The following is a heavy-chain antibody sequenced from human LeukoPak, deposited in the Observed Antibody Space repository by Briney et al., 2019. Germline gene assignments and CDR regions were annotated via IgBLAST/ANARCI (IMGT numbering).Heavy chain of an antibody. CDR2: ISSSSSYI. D-gene: IGHD3-9*01. CDR3: AGDFPKDYDILTGYLNFDY. J-gene: IGHJ4*02. V-gene: IGHV3-21*01. Sequence: GGSLRLSCAASGFTFSSYSMNWVRQAPGKGLEWVSSISSSSSYIYYADSVKGRFTISRDNAKNSLYLQMNSLSAEDTAVYYCAGDFPKDYDILTGYLNFDYWGQGTLVTVSS. CDR1: GFTFSSYS.